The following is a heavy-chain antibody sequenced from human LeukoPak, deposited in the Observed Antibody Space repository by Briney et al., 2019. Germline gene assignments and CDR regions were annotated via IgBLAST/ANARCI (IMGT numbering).Heavy chain of an antibody. Sequence: PGGSLRLSCAASGFTFSSYCMNWVRQAPGKGLEWVSTINSSSSYIYYADSVKGRFTISRDNAKNSLYLQMNSLRAEDTAVYYCAKDRGYFWSCSPTNYWGQGTLVTVSS. CDR1: GFTFSSYC. D-gene: IGHD3-3*01. J-gene: IGHJ4*02. CDR3: AKDRGYFWSCSPTNY. V-gene: IGHV3-21*04. CDR2: INSSSSYI.